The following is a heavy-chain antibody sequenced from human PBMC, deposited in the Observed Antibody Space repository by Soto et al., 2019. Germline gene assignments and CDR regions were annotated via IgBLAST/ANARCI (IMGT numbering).Heavy chain of an antibody. Sequence: SETLSLTCTVSGGSISSSSYYWGWIRQPPGKGLEWIGSIYYSGSTYYNPSLKSRVTISVDTSKNQFSLKLSSVTAADTAVYYCARGGVRGYDFWSGYHNWFDLWGQGTLVTVSS. V-gene: IGHV4-39*01. D-gene: IGHD3-3*01. J-gene: IGHJ5*02. CDR1: GGSISSSSYY. CDR3: ARGGVRGYDFWSGYHNWFDL. CDR2: IYYSGST.